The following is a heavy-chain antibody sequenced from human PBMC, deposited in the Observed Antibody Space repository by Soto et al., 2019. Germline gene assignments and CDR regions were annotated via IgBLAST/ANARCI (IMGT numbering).Heavy chain of an antibody. V-gene: IGHV3-23*01. CDR1: GFTFSSYA. CDR3: AKDKPYYADTKGFFDY. CDR2: ISGSGGST. D-gene: IGHD3-10*01. Sequence: GGSLRLSYAASGFTFSSYAMSWVRQAPGKGLEWVSAISGSGGSTYYADSVKGRFTISRDNSKNTLYLQMNSLRAEDTAVYYCAKDKPYYADTKGFFDYWGQGTLVTVS. J-gene: IGHJ4*02.